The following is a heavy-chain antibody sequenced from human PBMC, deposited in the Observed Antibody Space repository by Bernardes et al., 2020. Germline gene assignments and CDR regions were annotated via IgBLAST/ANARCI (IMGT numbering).Heavy chain of an antibody. Sequence: VGSLRLSCVASGFTLSDAWMTWVRQAPGKGLEWVGRIKSKSDGGTTDYAAPVKGRFMISRDDSKNTLYLQMNSLKAEDTAVYYCTKANCGGDCPGYNWFDPWGQGTLVTVSS. J-gene: IGHJ5*02. D-gene: IGHD2-21*01. V-gene: IGHV3-15*01. CDR2: IKSKSDGGTT. CDR3: TKANCGGDCPGYNWFDP. CDR1: GFTLSDAW.